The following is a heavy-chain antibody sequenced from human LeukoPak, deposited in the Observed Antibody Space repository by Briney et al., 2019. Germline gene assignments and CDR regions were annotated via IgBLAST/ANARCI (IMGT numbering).Heavy chain of an antibody. CDR1: GGSFSGYY. Sequence: SETLSLTCAVYGGSFSGYYWSWLRQPPGKGLEWIGEINHSGSTNYNPSLKSRVTISVDTSKNQFSLKLSSVTAADTAVYYCARGYSPVVVVAATVYFDYWGQGTLVTVSA. CDR3: ARGYSPVVVVAATVYFDY. V-gene: IGHV4-34*01. CDR2: INHSGST. J-gene: IGHJ4*02. D-gene: IGHD2-15*01.